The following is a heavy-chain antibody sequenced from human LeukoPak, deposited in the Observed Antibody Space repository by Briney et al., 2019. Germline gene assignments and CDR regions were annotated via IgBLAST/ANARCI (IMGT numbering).Heavy chain of an antibody. CDR3: AKDRLVMYYDILTGYPSNYFDY. J-gene: IGHJ4*02. V-gene: IGHV3-23*01. CDR1: GFTFSSYA. CDR2: ISGSGGST. Sequence: PGGSLRLSCAASGFTFSSYATSWVRQAPGKGLEWVSAISGSGGSTYYADSVKGRFTISRDNSKNTLYLQMNSLRAEDTAVYYCAKDRLVMYYDILTGYPSNYFDYWGQGTLVTVSS. D-gene: IGHD3-9*01.